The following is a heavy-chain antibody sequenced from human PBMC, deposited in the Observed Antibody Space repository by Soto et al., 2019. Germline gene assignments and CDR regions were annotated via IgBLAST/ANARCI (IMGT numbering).Heavy chain of an antibody. CDR1: GGTFSSYA. CDR2: ITPIFGTA. J-gene: IGHJ6*02. D-gene: IGHD6-19*01. CDR3: ARRRRQWLVRDYYYGMDV. V-gene: IGHV1-69*13. Sequence: SVKLCCKASGGTFSSYAISWVRQAPGQGLEGMGGITPIFGTANYAQKFQGRVTITADESTSTAYMELSSLRSEDTAAYYCARRRRQWLVRDYYYGMDVWGQGTTVTVSS.